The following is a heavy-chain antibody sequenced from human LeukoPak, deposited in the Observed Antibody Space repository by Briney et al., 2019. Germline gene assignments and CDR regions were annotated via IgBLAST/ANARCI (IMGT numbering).Heavy chain of an antibody. Sequence: AGGSLRLSCAASGFTFSSYSMNWVRQAPGKGLEWVSSISSSGSTIYYADSVKGRFTISRDNAKNSLYLQMNSLRAEDTAVYYCARRHDYGDYEMDYWGQGTLVTVSS. CDR1: GFTFSSYS. V-gene: IGHV3-48*04. CDR3: ARRHDYGDYEMDY. CDR2: ISSSGSTI. J-gene: IGHJ4*02. D-gene: IGHD4-17*01.